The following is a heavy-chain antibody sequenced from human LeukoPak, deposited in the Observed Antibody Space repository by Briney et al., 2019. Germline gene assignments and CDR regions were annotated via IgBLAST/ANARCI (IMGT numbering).Heavy chain of an antibody. CDR1: GGSISSYH. CDR3: ARDRGRDGYNYGDDAFDI. CDR2: MHPSGST. D-gene: IGHD5-24*01. V-gene: IGHV4-4*07. Sequence: SETLSLTCTVSGGSISSYHWSWIRQPAGKGLEWIGRMHPSGSTNYNPSLKSRVTMTVDTSKNHFSLKLSSVTAADTAVYYCARDRGRDGYNYGDDAFDIWGQGTMVTVSS. J-gene: IGHJ3*02.